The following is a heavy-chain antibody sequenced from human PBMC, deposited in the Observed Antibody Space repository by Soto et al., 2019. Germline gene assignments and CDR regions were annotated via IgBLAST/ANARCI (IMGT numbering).Heavy chain of an antibody. CDR2: VSAYNGNT. Sequence: QVQLVQSGAEVKKPGASVKVSCKASGYTFTSYGISWVRQAPGQGLEWMGWVSAYNGNTNYAQKLQGRVTMTTDTSTSTAYMELRSLRSDDTAVYYCARDEGYKWNYGGSWFDPWGQGTLVTVSS. CDR1: GYTFTSYG. D-gene: IGHD1-7*01. V-gene: IGHV1-18*01. J-gene: IGHJ5*02. CDR3: ARDEGYKWNYGGSWFDP.